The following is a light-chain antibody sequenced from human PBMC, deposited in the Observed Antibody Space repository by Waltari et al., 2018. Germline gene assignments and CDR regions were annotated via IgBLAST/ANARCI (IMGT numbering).Light chain of an antibody. V-gene: IGLV2-23*01. CDR1: SSDVGSYNL. CDR2: EGS. Sequence: QSALTQPASVSGSPGQSITISCTGTSSDVGSYNLVSWYQQHPGKAPKLMIYEGSKRPSGVSNRFSCSKSGNTASLTISGLQAEDEADYYCCSYAGSSYVVFGGGTKLTVL. CDR3: CSYAGSSYVV. J-gene: IGLJ2*01.